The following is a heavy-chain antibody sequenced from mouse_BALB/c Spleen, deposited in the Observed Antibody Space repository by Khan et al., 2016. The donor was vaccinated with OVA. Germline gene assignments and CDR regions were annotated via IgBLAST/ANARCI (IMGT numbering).Heavy chain of an antibody. J-gene: IGHJ4*01. Sequence: QVQLQQPGAELARPGASVKMSCKASGYTFTSNTMHWVKQRPGQGLEWIGYINPRSSYTNYNQKFKDKATLTADKSSSTAYMQLSSLTFEDSAVYYCARRTTGYAMDYWGQGTSVTVSS. CDR3: ARRTTGYAMDY. D-gene: IGHD2-14*01. V-gene: IGHV1-4*01. CDR1: GYTFTSNT. CDR2: INPRSSYT.